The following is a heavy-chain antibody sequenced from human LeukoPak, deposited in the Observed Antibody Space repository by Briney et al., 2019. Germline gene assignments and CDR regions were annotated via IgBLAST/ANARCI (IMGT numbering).Heavy chain of an antibody. D-gene: IGHD2-8*01. J-gene: IGHJ4*02. CDR1: GFTFSSYG. CDR3: AKDNEDY. CDR2: ISYDGSNK. V-gene: IGHV3-30*18. Sequence: PGGSLRLSCAASGFTFSSYGMHWVRQAPGKGLEWVAIISYDGSNKYYADSVKGRFTISRDNSKNTLYLQMNSLGAEDTAVYYCAKDNEDYWGQGTLITVSS.